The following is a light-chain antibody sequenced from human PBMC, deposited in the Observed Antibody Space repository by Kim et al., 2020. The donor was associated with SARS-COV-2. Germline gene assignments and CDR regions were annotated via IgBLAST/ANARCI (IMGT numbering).Light chain of an antibody. CDR3: GSWDSSLSAVI. J-gene: IGLJ2*01. CDR2: DNN. Sequence: QSVLTQPPSVSAAPGQKVTISCSGSSSNIAYNYVSWYQQLPGTAPKLLIYDNNKRPSGIPDRFSGSKSGTSATLGITGLQTGDEADYFCGSWDSSLSAVIFGGGTQLTVL. V-gene: IGLV1-51*01. CDR1: SSNIAYNY.